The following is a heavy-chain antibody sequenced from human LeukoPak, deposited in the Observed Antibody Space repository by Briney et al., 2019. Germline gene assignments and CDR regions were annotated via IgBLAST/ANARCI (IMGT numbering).Heavy chain of an antibody. CDR2: IWYDGSNK. D-gene: IGHD6-19*01. CDR3: ARGPVGSGWYNWFDP. J-gene: IGHJ5*02. CDR1: GFTFSSYG. V-gene: IGHV3-33*08. Sequence: SGGSLGLSCAASGFTFSSYGMHRVRQAPGKGLEWVAVIWYDGSNKYYADSVKGRFTISRDNSKNTLYLQMNSLRAEDTAVYYCARGPVGSGWYNWFDPWGQGTLVTVSS.